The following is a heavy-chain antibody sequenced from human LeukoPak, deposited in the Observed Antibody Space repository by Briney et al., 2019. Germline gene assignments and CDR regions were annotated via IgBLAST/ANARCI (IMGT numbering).Heavy chain of an antibody. V-gene: IGHV1-8*03. CDR1: GYTFTSYD. Sequence: ASVKVSCKASGYTFTSYDINWVRQATGQGLEWMGWMNPNSGNTGYAQKFQGRVTITRNTSISTAYMELSSLRSEDTAVYYCARLGERNYGPLIDYWGQGTLVTVSS. D-gene: IGHD3-16*01. CDR2: MNPNSGNT. J-gene: IGHJ4*02. CDR3: ARLGERNYGPLIDY.